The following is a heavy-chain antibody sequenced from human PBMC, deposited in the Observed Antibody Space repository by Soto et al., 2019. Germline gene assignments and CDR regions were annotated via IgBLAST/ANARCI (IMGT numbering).Heavy chain of an antibody. V-gene: IGHV4-39*01. D-gene: IGHD3-9*01. CDR3: ARNMGDYDILTGYELYYFDY. Sequence: SETLSLTCTVSGGSISSSSYYWGWIRQPPGKGLEWIGSIYYSGSTYYNPSLKSRVTISVDTSKNQFSLKLSSVTAADTAVYYCARNMGDYDILTGYELYYFDYWGQGTLVTVSS. CDR1: GGSISSSSYY. CDR2: IYYSGST. J-gene: IGHJ4*02.